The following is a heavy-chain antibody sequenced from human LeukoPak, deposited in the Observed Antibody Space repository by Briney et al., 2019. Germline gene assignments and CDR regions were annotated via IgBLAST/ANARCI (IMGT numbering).Heavy chain of an antibody. J-gene: IGHJ4*02. CDR1: GGSISSSSYY. V-gene: IGHV4-39*01. CDR3: ARIRQQQLAL. CDR2: IYYSGST. Sequence: PSETLSLTCTVSGGSISSSSYYWGWIRQPPGKGLEWIGSIYYSGSTYYNPSLKSRVTISVDTSKDQFSLKLSSVTAADTAVYYCARIRQQQLALWGQGTLVTVSS. D-gene: IGHD6-13*01.